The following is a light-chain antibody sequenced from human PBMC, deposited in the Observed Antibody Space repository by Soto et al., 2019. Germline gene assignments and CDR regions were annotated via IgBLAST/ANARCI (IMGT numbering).Light chain of an antibody. CDR3: SSYSRSRDVL. J-gene: IGLJ2*01. V-gene: IGLV2-14*03. Sequence: QSALTQPASVSGSPGQSITISCTGTSSDIGGYNYVSWYQHHPGKAPKLMIYDVSNRPSGVSNRFSDSKSGNTASLTISGLQAEDEADYYCSSYSRSRDVLFGGGTKLTVL. CDR1: SSDIGGYNY. CDR2: DVS.